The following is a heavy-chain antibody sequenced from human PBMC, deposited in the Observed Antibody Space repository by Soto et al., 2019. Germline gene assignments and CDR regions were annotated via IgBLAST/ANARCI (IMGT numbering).Heavy chain of an antibody. CDR2: INPKSGDI. D-gene: IGHD5-18*01. V-gene: IGHV1-2*02. Sequence: ASVKVSCKTSGYTFTGHYIHWVRQAPGQGLGWMGWINPKSGDINYAEKFQGRVTMTRDTSISTAYMELSRLRSEDTAVYYCARGYTYDSFDNWAQGTLVTVPS. J-gene: IGHJ4*02. CDR1: GYTFTGHY. CDR3: ARGYTYDSFDN.